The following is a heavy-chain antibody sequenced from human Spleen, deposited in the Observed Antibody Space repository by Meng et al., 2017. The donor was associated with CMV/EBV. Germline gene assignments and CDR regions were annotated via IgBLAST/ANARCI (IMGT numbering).Heavy chain of an antibody. CDR3: ARGPRYGGIKGGFDY. J-gene: IGHJ4*02. CDR1: GYTFTKYG. V-gene: IGHV1-69*05. D-gene: IGHD2-15*01. CDR2: IIPFFGPA. Sequence: SVKVSCKASGYTFTKYGINWVRQAPGQGLEWMGGIIPFFGPANYPQKFQGRVTITTDESTSTAYMDLSSLRSEDTAVYYCARGPRYGGIKGGFDYWGQGTLVTVSS.